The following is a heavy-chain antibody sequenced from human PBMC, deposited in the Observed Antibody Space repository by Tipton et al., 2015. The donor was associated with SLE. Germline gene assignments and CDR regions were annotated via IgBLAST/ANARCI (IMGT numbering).Heavy chain of an antibody. D-gene: IGHD2/OR15-2a*01. CDR3: ASLYDYYGMDV. V-gene: IGHV4-61*02. J-gene: IGHJ6*02. CDR2: IYTSGTT. Sequence: TLSLTCTVSGGSIDSGRNSWNWIRQPAGKALEWIGSIYTSGTTEYNPSLKSRVTISVDTSKNQFALKLSSVTAADTAVYYCASLYDYYGMDVWGQGTTVTVSS. CDR1: GGSIDSGRNS.